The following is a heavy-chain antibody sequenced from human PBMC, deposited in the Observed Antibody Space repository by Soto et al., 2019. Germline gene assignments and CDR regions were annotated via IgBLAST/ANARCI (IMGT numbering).Heavy chain of an antibody. CDR3: ARDWPDTYCGGDCPLGYYYHGMDV. V-gene: IGHV1-46*02. Sequence: QVQLVQSGAELKKPGASVSLSCKASGFTFNTYYIHWVRQSPGEGLQWMGVSNPINGFTSYPQNFQGRVTMTADTSTTTVYLELSSLKSEDTAVYFCARDWPDTYCGGDCPLGYYYHGMDVWGQGTAVTVSS. CDR1: GFTFNTYY. CDR2: SNPINGFT. D-gene: IGHD2-21*02. J-gene: IGHJ6*02.